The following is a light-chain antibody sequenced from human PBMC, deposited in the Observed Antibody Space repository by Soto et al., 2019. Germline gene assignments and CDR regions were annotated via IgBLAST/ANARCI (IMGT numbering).Light chain of an antibody. V-gene: IGLV1-40*01. Sequence: QSVLAQPPSVSGAPGQKVTISCTGSSSNIGAGYDLHWYQRLPGTAPKLLLYGNSNRPSGVPDRFSGSKSGTSASLAITGLQAEDEADYYCQSYDSSLSAYVFGTGTKVTVL. CDR2: GNS. CDR1: SSNIGAGYD. J-gene: IGLJ1*01. CDR3: QSYDSSLSAYV.